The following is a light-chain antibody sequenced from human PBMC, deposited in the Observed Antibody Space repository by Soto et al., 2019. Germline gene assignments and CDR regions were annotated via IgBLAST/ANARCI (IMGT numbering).Light chain of an antibody. CDR1: PGISSW. Sequence: DIQMTQSPSYVSASVGDRVTITCRASPGISSWVAWYQQKPGKAPNLLIYAASSLQSGVPSRFSGSGSGTEFTLTISSLQPEDFATYYCQQADTFPLTFGGGTKVEIK. J-gene: IGKJ4*01. CDR3: QQADTFPLT. CDR2: AAS. V-gene: IGKV1-12*01.